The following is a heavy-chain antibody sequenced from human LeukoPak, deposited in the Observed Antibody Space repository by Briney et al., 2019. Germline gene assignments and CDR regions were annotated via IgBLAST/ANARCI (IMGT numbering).Heavy chain of an antibody. CDR2: INTDGSST. D-gene: IGHD2-2*01. V-gene: IGHV3-74*01. J-gene: IGHJ4*02. Sequence: GGSLRLSCAASGFTFSSYWMHWVRQAPGKGLVWVSRINTDGSSTSYADSVKGRFTISRDNAKNSLYLQMNSLRAEDTAVYYCARRRYCSSTSCYAFDYWGQGTLVTVSS. CDR3: ARRRYCSSTSCYAFDY. CDR1: GFTFSSYW.